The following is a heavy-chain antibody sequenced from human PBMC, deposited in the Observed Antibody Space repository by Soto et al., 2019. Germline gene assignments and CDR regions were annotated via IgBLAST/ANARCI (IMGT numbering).Heavy chain of an antibody. CDR2: ISYDGSNK. V-gene: IGHV3-30*18. Sequence: PGGSLRLSCAASGFTFSSYGMHWVRQAPGKGLEWVAVISYDGSNKYYADSVKGRFTISRDNSKNTLYLQMNSLRAEDTAVYYCAKDSTVGIAAAGIDYWGQGT. D-gene: IGHD6-13*01. CDR1: GFTFSSYG. CDR3: AKDSTVGIAAAGIDY. J-gene: IGHJ4*02.